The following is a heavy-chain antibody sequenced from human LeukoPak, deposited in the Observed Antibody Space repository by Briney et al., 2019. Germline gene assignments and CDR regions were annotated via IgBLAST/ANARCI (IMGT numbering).Heavy chain of an antibody. CDR3: ARRYADTGYCSGGSCYSGWSP. V-gene: IGHV4-34*01. CDR2: INHSGST. Sequence: SSETLSLTCAVYGGSFSGYYWSWIRQPPGKGLEWIGEINHSGSTNYNPSLKSRVTISVDTSKNQFSLKLSSVTAADTAVYYCARRYADTGYCSGGSCYSGWSPWGQGTLVTVSS. CDR1: GGSFSGYY. D-gene: IGHD2-15*01. J-gene: IGHJ5*02.